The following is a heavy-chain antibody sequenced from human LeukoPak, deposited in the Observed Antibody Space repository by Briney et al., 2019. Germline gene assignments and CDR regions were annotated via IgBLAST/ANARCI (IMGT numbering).Heavy chain of an antibody. J-gene: IGHJ5*02. V-gene: IGHV1-69*02. CDR3: ARVRGVSWFDP. Sequence: SVKVSCKASGGTFSSYTISWVRQAPGQGLEWMGRIIPILGIANYAQKFQGRVTINADKSTSTAYMELSSLRSEDTAVYYWARVRGVSWFDPWGQGTLVTVSS. D-gene: IGHD3-10*01. CDR2: IIPILGIA. CDR1: GGTFSSYT.